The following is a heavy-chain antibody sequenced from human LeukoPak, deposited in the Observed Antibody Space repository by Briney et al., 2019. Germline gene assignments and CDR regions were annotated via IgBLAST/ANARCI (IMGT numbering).Heavy chain of an antibody. CDR2: IKQDGSDK. CDR3: SVSLNS. Sequence: GGSLRLSCAASGFTFSSYEMNWVRQAPGKGLEWVANIKQDGSDKYYVDSVKGRFTISRDNAKNSVFLQMNSLRAEDTAVYYCSVSLNSWGQGTLVTVSS. V-gene: IGHV3-7*01. CDR1: GFTFSSYE. J-gene: IGHJ4*02. D-gene: IGHD1-26*01.